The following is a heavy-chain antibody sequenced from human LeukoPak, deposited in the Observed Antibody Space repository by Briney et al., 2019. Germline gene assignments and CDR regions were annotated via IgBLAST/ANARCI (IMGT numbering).Heavy chain of an antibody. D-gene: IGHD3-10*01. V-gene: IGHV4-4*07. CDR2: IYTSGST. CDR3: ARDNRGSGSSPFDP. J-gene: IGHJ5*02. Sequence: SETLSLTCTVSGGSISSYYWSWIRQPAGKGLEWIGRIYTSGSTNYNPSLKSRVTMSVDTSKNQFPLKLSSVTAADTAVYYCARDNRGSGSSPFDPWGQGTLVTVSS. CDR1: GGSISSYY.